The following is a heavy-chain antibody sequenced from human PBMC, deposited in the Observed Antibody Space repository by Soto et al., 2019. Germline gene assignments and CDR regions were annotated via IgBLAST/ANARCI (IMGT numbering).Heavy chain of an antibody. V-gene: IGHV4-31*03. Sequence: QVQLQESGPGLVKPSQTLSLTCTVSGGSISSGGYYWSWIRQHPGKGLEWIGYIYYSGSNYYNPSLKSRVTISADTSKNQFALKLSTVTAAYTAVYYCASRRTEGSDYCGQGTLVTVSS. CDR2: IYYSGSN. CDR1: GGSISSGGYY. D-gene: IGHD1-1*01. CDR3: ASRRTEGSDY. J-gene: IGHJ4*02.